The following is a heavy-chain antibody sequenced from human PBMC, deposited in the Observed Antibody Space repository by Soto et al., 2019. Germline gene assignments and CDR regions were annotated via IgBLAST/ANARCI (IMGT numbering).Heavy chain of an antibody. J-gene: IGHJ6*02. D-gene: IGHD4-17*01. V-gene: IGHV1-18*01. CDR3: AREGLVLVPTTVNSDYYYYAMDV. CDR2: SSAYNGNT. Sequence: GASVKVSCKASGYTFTSSGISWVRQATGQGLEWMGWSSAYNGNTNYAQKFQGRVTITADESTSTVYMELSTLRPEDTAVYYRAREGLVLVPTTVNSDYYYYAMDVRGQGTTVTVSS. CDR1: GYTFTSSG.